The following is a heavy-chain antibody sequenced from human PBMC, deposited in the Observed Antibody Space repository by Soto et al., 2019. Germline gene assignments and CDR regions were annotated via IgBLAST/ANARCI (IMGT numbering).Heavy chain of an antibody. J-gene: IGHJ6*02. CDR1: GYTFTSYY. CDR3: AKDLASVDLGDYDGTYYYGMDV. CDR2: INPSGGST. V-gene: IGHV1-46*01. Sequence: ASVKVSCKASGYTFTSYYMHWVRQAPGQGLEWMGIINPSGGSTSYAQKFQGRVTMTRDTSTSTVYMELSSLRTEDTALYYCAKDLASVDLGDYDGTYYYGMDVWGQGTTVTVSS. D-gene: IGHD4-17*01.